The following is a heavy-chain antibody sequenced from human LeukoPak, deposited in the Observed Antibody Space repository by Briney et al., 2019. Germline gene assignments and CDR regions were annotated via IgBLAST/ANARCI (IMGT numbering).Heavy chain of an antibody. CDR2: INQDGSQK. D-gene: IGHD6-13*01. CDR1: GYTFTSYG. J-gene: IGHJ4*02. CDR3: ARGLATAAAY. V-gene: IGHV3-7*01. Sequence: GASVKVSCKASGYTFTSYGMSWVRQAPGKGLEWMANINQDGSQKYYLDSVKGRFTISRDNAKSSVYLQMNSLRAEDTALYYCARGLATAAAYWGQGTLVTVSS.